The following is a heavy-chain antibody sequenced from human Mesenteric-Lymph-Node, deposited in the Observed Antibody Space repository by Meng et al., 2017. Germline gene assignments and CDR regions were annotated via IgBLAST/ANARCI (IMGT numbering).Heavy chain of an antibody. J-gene: IGHJ4*02. CDR2: VVYSGTT. D-gene: IGHD1-14*01. CDR1: GGSSSSSSYY. Sequence: QLQLPESGPGLVQPSETLSLTCTGSGGSSSSSSYYWAWIRQPPGEGLEWIGSVVYSGTTYYTSSLKSRVSISVDTSKNQFSLKLSSVTAADTAVYYCARHHHSPTFDYWGQGTLVTVSS. CDR3: ARHHHSPTFDY. V-gene: IGHV4-39*01.